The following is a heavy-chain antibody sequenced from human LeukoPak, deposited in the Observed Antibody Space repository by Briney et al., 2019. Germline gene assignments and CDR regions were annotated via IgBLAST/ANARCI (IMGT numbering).Heavy chain of an antibody. CDR2: INPNSGGT. D-gene: IGHD3-10*01. Sequence: RASVKVSCKASGYTFTGYYMHWVRQAPGQGLEWMGWINPNSGGTNYAQKFQGRVTMTRDTSISTAYMELSRLRSDDTAVYYCARVLSMVRGPYYYYYMDVWGKGTTVTISS. V-gene: IGHV1-2*02. CDR1: GYTFTGYY. CDR3: ARVLSMVRGPYYYYYMDV. J-gene: IGHJ6*03.